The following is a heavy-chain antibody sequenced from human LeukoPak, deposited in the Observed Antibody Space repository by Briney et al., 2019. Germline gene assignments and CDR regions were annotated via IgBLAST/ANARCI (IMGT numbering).Heavy chain of an antibody. Sequence: ASVKVSCKASGYTFTGYYMHWVRQAPGQGLEWMGWINPNSGGTNYAQKFQGRVTMTRDTSIRTAYMELSRLRSDDTAVYYCARDRSYYDSSGYYGETILDYWGQGTLVTVSS. CDR1: GYTFTGYY. CDR2: INPNSGGT. CDR3: ARDRSYYDSSGYYGETILDY. V-gene: IGHV1-2*02. D-gene: IGHD3-22*01. J-gene: IGHJ4*02.